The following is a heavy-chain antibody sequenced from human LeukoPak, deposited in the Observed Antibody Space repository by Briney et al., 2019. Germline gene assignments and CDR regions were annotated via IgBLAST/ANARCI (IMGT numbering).Heavy chain of an antibody. Sequence: GGSLRLSCAASGFTFSSYAMHWVRQAPGKGLEWVAVISYDGSNKNYADSVKGRFTISGDNSKNTLYLQMNSLRAEDTAVYFCARAPVVSCRGAFCYPLDYWGHGILITVSS. J-gene: IGHJ4*01. V-gene: IGHV3-30*04. D-gene: IGHD2-15*01. CDR3: ARAPVVSCRGAFCYPLDY. CDR1: GFTFSSYA. CDR2: ISYDGSNK.